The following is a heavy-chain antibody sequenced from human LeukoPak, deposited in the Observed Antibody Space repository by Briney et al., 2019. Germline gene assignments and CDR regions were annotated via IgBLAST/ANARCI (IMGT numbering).Heavy chain of an antibody. CDR3: ARQQLLWFGYDP. CDR2: IYSGGST. Sequence: GGSLRLSCAVSGFTFSDYSMNWVRQAPGKGLEWVSVIYSGGSTYYADSVKGRFTISRDNSKNTLYLQMNSLRAEDTAVYYCARQQLLWFGYDPWGQGTLVTVSS. J-gene: IGHJ5*02. CDR1: GFTFSDYS. D-gene: IGHD3-10*01. V-gene: IGHV3-53*01.